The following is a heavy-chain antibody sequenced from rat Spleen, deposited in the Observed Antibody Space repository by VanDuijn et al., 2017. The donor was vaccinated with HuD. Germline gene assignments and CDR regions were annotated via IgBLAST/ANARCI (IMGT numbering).Heavy chain of an antibody. Sequence: EVQLQESGPGLVKPSQSLSLTCSVTGYSITSGYGWNWIRKFPGNKLEWMGFINSEGSTKYNPPLKSQISITRDTSKNQFFLQLNSVTTEDTATYYCARSLGRVYNNYFDYWGQGVMVTVSS. CDR3: ARSLGRVYNNYFDY. J-gene: IGHJ2*01. V-gene: IGHV3-3*01. CDR1: GYSITSGYG. D-gene: IGHD1-10*01. CDR2: INSEGST.